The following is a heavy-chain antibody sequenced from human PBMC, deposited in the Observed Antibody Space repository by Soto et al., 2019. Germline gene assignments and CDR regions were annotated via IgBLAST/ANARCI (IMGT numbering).Heavy chain of an antibody. D-gene: IGHD3-22*01. J-gene: IGHJ4*02. V-gene: IGHV3-49*04. CDR3: TRFGDDYYDSSGYSV. Sequence: VQLVESGGGLVQPGRSLRLSCTASGFTFGDYAMSWVRQAPGKGLEWVGFIRSKAYGGTTEYAASVKGRFTISRDDSKSIAYLQMNSLKTEDTAVYYCTRFGDDYYDSSGYSVWGQGTLVTVSS. CDR1: GFTFGDYA. CDR2: IRSKAYGGTT.